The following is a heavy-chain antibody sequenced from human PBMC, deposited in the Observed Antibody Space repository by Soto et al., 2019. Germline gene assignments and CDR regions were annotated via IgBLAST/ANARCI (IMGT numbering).Heavy chain of an antibody. J-gene: IGHJ4*02. D-gene: IGHD2-8*02. Sequence: QVQLQQWGAGLLKPSETLSLTCAVYGGSFSGYYWTWIRQPPGTGLEWIGEINHSGSTNYNPSLKSRGTMSVDTSTNQFSLELTSVTAADTAVYYCARDKITGLFDYWGQGTLVTVSS. CDR3: ARDKITGLFDY. V-gene: IGHV4-34*01. CDR2: INHSGST. CDR1: GGSFSGYY.